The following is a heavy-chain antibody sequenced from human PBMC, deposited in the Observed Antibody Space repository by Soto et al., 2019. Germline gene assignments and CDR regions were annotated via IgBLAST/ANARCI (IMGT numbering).Heavy chain of an antibody. CDR2: IRSKAYGGTT. CDR1: GFTFGDYA. Sequence: SLRLSCTASGFTFGDYAMSWFRQAPGKGLEWVGFIRSKAYGGTTEYAASVKGRFTISRDDSKSIAYLQMNSLKTEDTAVYYCTRDRLYAGIYYYYMDVWGKGTTVTVSS. D-gene: IGHD1-20*01. V-gene: IGHV3-49*03. CDR3: TRDRLYAGIYYYYMDV. J-gene: IGHJ6*03.